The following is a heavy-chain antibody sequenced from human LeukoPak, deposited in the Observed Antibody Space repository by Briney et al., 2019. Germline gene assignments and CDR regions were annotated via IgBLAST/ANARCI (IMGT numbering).Heavy chain of an antibody. V-gene: IGHV4-59*08. CDR1: GGSISCDY. D-gene: IGHD2-21*02. CDR3: ATLRGASTAVFDS. J-gene: IGHJ4*02. CDR2: IHYSGAT. Sequence: PSETLSLTCTVSGGSISCDYWTWIRQSPGKRLEWVGYIHYSGATNYSPSLKSRVTISVDTSKNQFSQKLSSVTAADTALYYCATLRGASTAVFDSWGQGTLVTVSS.